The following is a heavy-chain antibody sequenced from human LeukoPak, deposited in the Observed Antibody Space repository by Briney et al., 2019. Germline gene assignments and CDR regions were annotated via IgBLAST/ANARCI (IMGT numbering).Heavy chain of an antibody. CDR2: IRYDGSNK. D-gene: IGHD3-3*01. Sequence: GGSLRLSCAASGFTFSSYGMHWVRQAPGKGLEWVAFIRYDGSNKYYADSVKGRFTISRDNSKNTLYLQMNSLRAEDTAVYYCAKDQGESGYYSDYWGQGTLVTVSS. V-gene: IGHV3-30*02. CDR1: GFTFSSYG. J-gene: IGHJ4*02. CDR3: AKDQGESGYYSDY.